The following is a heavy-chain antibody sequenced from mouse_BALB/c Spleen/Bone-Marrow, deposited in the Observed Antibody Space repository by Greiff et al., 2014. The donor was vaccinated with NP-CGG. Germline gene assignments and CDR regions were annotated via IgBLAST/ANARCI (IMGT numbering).Heavy chain of an antibody. J-gene: IGHJ3*01. V-gene: IGHV2-9*02. CDR3: AREPSTMITTGFAY. D-gene: IGHD2-4*01. CDR1: GFSLTSYG. CDR2: IWAGGST. Sequence: QVQLQQSGPGLVAPSQSLSITCTVSGFSLTSYGVHWVHQPPGKGLEWLGVIWAGGSTNYTSALMSRLSISKDNSKSQVFLKMNSLQTDDTAMYYCAREPSTMITTGFAYWGQGTLVTVSA.